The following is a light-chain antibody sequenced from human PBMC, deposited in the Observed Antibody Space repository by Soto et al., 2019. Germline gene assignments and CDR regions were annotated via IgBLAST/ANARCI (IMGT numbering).Light chain of an antibody. CDR1: QSISSY. Sequence: DIQMTQSPSSLSASVGDRVTITCRASQSISSYLNWYHPKPGKAPKLLIYAASSLHSGVPSRFSGSGSGTDFTLTISSLQPEDFATYYCQQSYSTLITFGQGTRLEIK. J-gene: IGKJ5*01. CDR3: QQSYSTLIT. CDR2: AAS. V-gene: IGKV1-39*01.